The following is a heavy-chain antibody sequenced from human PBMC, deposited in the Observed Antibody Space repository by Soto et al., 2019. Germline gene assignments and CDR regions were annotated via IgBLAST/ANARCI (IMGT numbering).Heavy chain of an antibody. J-gene: IGHJ3*02. Sequence: EVQLLESGEGLVQPGGSLRLSCVASGFTFSTYAMTWVRQAPGKGLEWVSVISSSGTSTYYADSVKGRFTISRDNSKNTLYLQMNSLRAEDTAVYYCAKGYYYDTLDAFDIWGQGTMVTVSS. CDR2: ISSSGTST. CDR3: AKGYYYDTLDAFDI. D-gene: IGHD3-22*01. CDR1: GFTFSTYA. V-gene: IGHV3-23*01.